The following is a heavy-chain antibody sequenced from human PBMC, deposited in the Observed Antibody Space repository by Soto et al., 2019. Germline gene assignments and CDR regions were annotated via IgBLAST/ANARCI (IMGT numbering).Heavy chain of an antibody. Sequence: SVKVSCKASGGTFSTHAIIWVRQAPGHGLEWMGGIIPISGTTYYTQKLQGRVTITADEPTSTAFMELSSLKSEDTAVFYCARGYCSGGNCYSGMDVWGQGTMVTVSS. CDR2: IIPISGTT. V-gene: IGHV1-69*13. CDR1: GGTFSTHA. D-gene: IGHD2-15*01. CDR3: ARGYCSGGNCYSGMDV. J-gene: IGHJ6*02.